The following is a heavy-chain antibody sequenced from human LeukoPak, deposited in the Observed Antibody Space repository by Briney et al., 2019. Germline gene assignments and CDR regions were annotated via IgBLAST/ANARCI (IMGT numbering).Heavy chain of an antibody. Sequence: GGSLRLSCAASGFTFSDYSMNWVRQAPGKGLEWVSYINSTSSGIYYADSVKGRFTISRDNAKNSLYLQMNSLRAEDTAVYYCASASEGDDYSNFDYWGQGTLVTVSS. CDR2: INSTSSGI. CDR1: GFTFSDYS. D-gene: IGHD4-11*01. J-gene: IGHJ4*02. CDR3: ASASEGDDYSNFDY. V-gene: IGHV3-48*04.